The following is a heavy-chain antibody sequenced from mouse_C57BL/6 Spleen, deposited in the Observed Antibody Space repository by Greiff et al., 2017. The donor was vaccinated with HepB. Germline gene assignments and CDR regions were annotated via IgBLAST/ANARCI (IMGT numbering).Heavy chain of an antibody. D-gene: IGHD1-1*01. CDR1: GFTFSDAW. CDR2: IRNKANNHAT. J-gene: IGHJ3*01. V-gene: IGHV6-6*01. CDR3: TRRGPYGTPFAY. Sequence: EVMLVESGGGLVQPGGSMKLSCAASGFTFSDAWMDWVRQSPEKGLEWVAEIRNKANNHATYYAESVKGRFTISRDDSKSSVYLQMNSLRAEDTGIYYCTRRGPYGTPFAYWGQGTLVTVSA.